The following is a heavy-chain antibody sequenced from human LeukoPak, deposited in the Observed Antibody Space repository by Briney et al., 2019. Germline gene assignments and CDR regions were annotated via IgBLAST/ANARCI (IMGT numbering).Heavy chain of an antibody. Sequence: ETLSLTCTVSGDSISTSSYYWGWIRQPPGKGLEWIGSIYYSGSTDYNPSLKSRVTISVDTSKNQFSLKLTSVTAADTAVYYCASRLAVAGTIPDYWGQGTLVTVSS. J-gene: IGHJ4*02. D-gene: IGHD6-19*01. CDR1: GDSISTSSYY. CDR2: IYYSGST. V-gene: IGHV4-39*01. CDR3: ASRLAVAGTIPDY.